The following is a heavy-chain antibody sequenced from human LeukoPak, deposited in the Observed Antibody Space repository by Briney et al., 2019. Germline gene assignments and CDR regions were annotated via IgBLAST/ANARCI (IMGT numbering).Heavy chain of an antibody. CDR2: IYHSGST. Sequence: SQTLSLTCAVSGGSISSGGYSWSWIRQPPGKGLEWIGYIYHSGSTYYNPSLKSRVTISVDRSKNQFSLKLSSVTAADTAVYYCARARSSFIKYNWFDPWGRGTLVTVSS. J-gene: IGHJ5*02. V-gene: IGHV4-30-2*01. CDR1: GGSISSGGYS. CDR3: ARARSSFIKYNWFDP.